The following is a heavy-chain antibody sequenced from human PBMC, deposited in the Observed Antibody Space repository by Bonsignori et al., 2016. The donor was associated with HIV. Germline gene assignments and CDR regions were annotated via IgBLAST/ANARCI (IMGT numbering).Heavy chain of an antibody. V-gene: IGHV1-69*10. J-gene: IGHJ4*02. Sequence: WVRQAPGQGLEWMGGIIPILGIANYAQKFQGRVTITADKSTSTAYMELSSLRSEDTAVYYCARDGSPLTYSSSWYYWGQGTLVTVSS. D-gene: IGHD6-13*01. CDR3: ARDGSPLTYSSSWYY. CDR2: IIPILGIA.